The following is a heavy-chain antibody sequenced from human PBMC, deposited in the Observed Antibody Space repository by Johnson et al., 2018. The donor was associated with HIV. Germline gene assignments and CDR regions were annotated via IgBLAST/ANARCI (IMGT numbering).Heavy chain of an antibody. CDR1: GFTFSSYW. CDR2: IKQDGSEK. D-gene: IGHD6-13*01. J-gene: IGHJ3*02. V-gene: IGHV3-7*01. CDR3: ARVLWVAAAGTGAFDI. Sequence: VQLVESGGGLVQPGGSLRLSCAASGFTFSSYWMSWVRQAPGKGLEWVANIKQDGSEKYYVDSVKGRFTISRDNAKNSLYLQMNSLRAEDTAVYYCARVLWVAAAGTGAFDIWGQGTMVTVSS.